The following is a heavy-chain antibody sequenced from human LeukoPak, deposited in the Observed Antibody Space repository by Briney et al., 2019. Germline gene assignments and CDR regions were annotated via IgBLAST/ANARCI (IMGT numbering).Heavy chain of an antibody. Sequence: GASVKVSCKASGYTFTTYYMHWVRQAPGRGLEWMGIISPSSGITGYAQKLQDRVTMARDTSTSTVYMELSSLRFEDTAVYYCARGYYYDSSAGPSAHWGQGTLVTVSS. CDR1: GYTFTTYY. J-gene: IGHJ4*02. V-gene: IGHV1-46*04. CDR2: ISPSSGIT. CDR3: ARGYYYDSSAGPSAH. D-gene: IGHD3-22*01.